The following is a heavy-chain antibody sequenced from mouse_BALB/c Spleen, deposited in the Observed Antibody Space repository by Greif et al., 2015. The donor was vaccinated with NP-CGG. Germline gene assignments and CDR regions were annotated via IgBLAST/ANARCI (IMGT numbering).Heavy chain of an antibody. CDR2: ILPGSGST. CDR1: GYTFSSYW. V-gene: IGHV1-9*01. D-gene: IGHD1-2*01. CDR3: ARRGITTATWFAY. Sequence: QVQLKESGAELMKPGASVKISCKATGYTFSSYWIEWVKQRPGHGLEWIGEILPGSGSTNYNEKFKGKATFTADTSSNTAYMQLSSLTSEDSAVYYCARRGITTATWFAYWGQGTLVTVSA. J-gene: IGHJ3*01.